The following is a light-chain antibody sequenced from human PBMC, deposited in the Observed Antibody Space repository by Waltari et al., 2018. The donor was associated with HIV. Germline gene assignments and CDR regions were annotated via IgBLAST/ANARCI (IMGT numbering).Light chain of an antibody. V-gene: IGLV3-27*01. J-gene: IGLJ3*02. CDR2: KNS. CDR1: ALTKYY. Sequence: SYELTQPSSVSVSPGQTARITCSGDALTKYYARCYQQKPGQAPVLVIYKNSERPSGIPGRFSGSRSGTTVTLTISGAQVGDEADYYCFSAADDNLRVFGGGTKLTVL. CDR3: FSAADDNLRV.